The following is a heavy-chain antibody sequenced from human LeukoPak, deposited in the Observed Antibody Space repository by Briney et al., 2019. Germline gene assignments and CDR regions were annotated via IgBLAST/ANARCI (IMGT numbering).Heavy chain of an antibody. V-gene: IGHV4-4*02. J-gene: IGHJ3*02. CDR2: IYHSGST. Sequence: SETLSLTCAVSGGSISSSNWWSWVRQPPGKGLEWIGEIYHSGSTNYNPSLKSRVTISVDKSKNQFSLKLSSVTAADTAVYYCARGMYYYDSSGTDAFDIWGQGTMVTVSS. CDR1: GGSISSSNW. CDR3: ARGMYYYDSSGTDAFDI. D-gene: IGHD3-22*01.